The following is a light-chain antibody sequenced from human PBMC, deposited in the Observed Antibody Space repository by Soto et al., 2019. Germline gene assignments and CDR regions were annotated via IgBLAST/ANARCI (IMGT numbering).Light chain of an antibody. CDR2: YDS. CDR3: QVWDSSSDHYV. CDR1: NIGSKS. Sequence: SYELTQPPSVSVAPGKTARITCGGNNIGSKSVHWYQQKPGQAPVLVIYYDSHRPSGSPERFSGSDSGNPATLTSRRVEAGDEADYYCQVWDSSSDHYVFGTGTKLTVL. J-gene: IGLJ1*01. V-gene: IGLV3-21*04.